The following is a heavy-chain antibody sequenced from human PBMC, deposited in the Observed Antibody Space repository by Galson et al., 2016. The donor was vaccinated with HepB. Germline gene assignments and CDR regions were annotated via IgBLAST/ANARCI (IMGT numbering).Heavy chain of an antibody. J-gene: IGHJ4*02. CDR2: ISWNSVGV. Sequence: SLRLSCAASGFSFDDYGMDWVRQGPGKGLEWVAGISWNSVGVGYADSVKGRFTISRDNAKNSLHLQMNSLRVEDTALYYCVKDRKYRCSSSTCYWEFEYWGQGTLVSVSS. V-gene: IGHV3-9*01. CDR3: VKDRKYRCSSSTCYWEFEY. CDR1: GFSFDDYG. D-gene: IGHD2-2*01.